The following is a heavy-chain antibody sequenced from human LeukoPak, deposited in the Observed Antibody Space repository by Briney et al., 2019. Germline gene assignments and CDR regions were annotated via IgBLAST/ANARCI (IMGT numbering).Heavy chain of an antibody. CDR2: IYTGEST. CDR3: AKDSSSSYFDY. J-gene: IGHJ4*02. Sequence: GGSLRLSCAASGFTVSSNYMSWVRQAPGKGLECVSVIYTGESTYYADSVKGRFTISRDNSKNTLYLQMNSLRAEDTAVYYCAKDSSSSYFDYWGQGTLVTVSS. D-gene: IGHD6-6*01. V-gene: IGHV3-53*01. CDR1: GFTVSSNY.